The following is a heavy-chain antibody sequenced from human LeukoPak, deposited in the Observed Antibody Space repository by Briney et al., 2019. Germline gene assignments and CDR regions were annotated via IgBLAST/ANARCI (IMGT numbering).Heavy chain of an antibody. Sequence: ASEKVSCTASGYTFTGCYMHWVRHAPGQGLEWMGWIKANSGGTNYAQKFQGRVTMTRDTFISTAYMELSRLRADDTAVYYCARDQKQLLPFDYWGQGTLVPVSS. CDR2: IKANSGGT. CDR3: ARDQKQLLPFDY. D-gene: IGHD6-13*01. V-gene: IGHV1-2*02. J-gene: IGHJ4*02. CDR1: GYTFTGCY.